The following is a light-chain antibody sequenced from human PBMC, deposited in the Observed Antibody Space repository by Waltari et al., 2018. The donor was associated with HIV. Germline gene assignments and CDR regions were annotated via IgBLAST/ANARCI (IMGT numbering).Light chain of an antibody. V-gene: IGLV8-61*01. CDR3: MLYLDRDIYV. J-gene: IGLJ3*02. CDR1: SGYVSHSTL. Sequence: QTVVTHEPPFSVFPGATVTPTCGLPSGYVSHSTLLRWNKLTPGRAPRTLIYNTIIRSSGVPDRFSGSILGNKAALTITGAQADDESDYYCMLYLDRDIYVFGGGTKVTVL. CDR2: NTI.